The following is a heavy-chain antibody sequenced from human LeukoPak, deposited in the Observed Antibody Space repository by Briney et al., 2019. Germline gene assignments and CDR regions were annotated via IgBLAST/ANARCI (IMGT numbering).Heavy chain of an antibody. Sequence: PSETLSLTCTVSGGSISSYYWSWIRQPPGKGLEWIGYIYYSGSTNYNPSLKSRVTISVDASKNQFSLKLSSVTAADTAVYYCARGESSGSYYWGQETLATVSS. CDR1: GGSISSYY. CDR3: ARGESSGSYY. J-gene: IGHJ4*02. CDR2: IYYSGST. D-gene: IGHD6-19*01. V-gene: IGHV4-59*01.